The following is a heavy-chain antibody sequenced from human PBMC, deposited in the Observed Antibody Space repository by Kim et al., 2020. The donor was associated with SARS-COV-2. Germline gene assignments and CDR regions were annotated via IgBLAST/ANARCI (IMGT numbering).Heavy chain of an antibody. D-gene: IGHD3-22*01. CDR3: ARDPVPYYYDSPGFDP. J-gene: IGHJ5*02. V-gene: IGHV3-74*01. Sequence: SVKGRFTISRDNAKNTLYLQMNSLRAEDTAVYYCARDPVPYYYDSPGFDPWGQGTLVTVSS.